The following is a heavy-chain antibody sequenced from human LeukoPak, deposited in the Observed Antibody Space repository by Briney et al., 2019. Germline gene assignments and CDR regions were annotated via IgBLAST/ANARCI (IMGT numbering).Heavy chain of an antibody. Sequence: GGSLRLSCAASGFTFSNYWMHWVRQAPGKRLVWVLRINSDGSSPSHADSVKGRFTISRDNVKNTLYLQMNSLRAEDAAVYYCARDRGWGDYLFDYWGQGTLVTVSS. CDR2: INSDGSSP. CDR3: ARDRGWGDYLFDY. V-gene: IGHV3-74*01. D-gene: IGHD4-17*01. J-gene: IGHJ4*02. CDR1: GFTFSNYW.